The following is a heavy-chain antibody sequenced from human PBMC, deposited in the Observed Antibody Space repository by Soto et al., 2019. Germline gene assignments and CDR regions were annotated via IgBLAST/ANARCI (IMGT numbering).Heavy chain of an antibody. J-gene: IGHJ6*02. Sequence: QVQLVQSGAEVKKPGASVKVSCKASGYTFTSYGISWVRQAPGQGLEWMGWISAYNGNTNYAQKLQGRVTMTTDTSTSTADMEMRSLRSDDTAVYYCARGGSNCGGNEYYYYYGMDVWGQGTTVTVSS. V-gene: IGHV1-18*01. D-gene: IGHD2-15*01. CDR1: GYTFTSYG. CDR2: ISAYNGNT. CDR3: ARGGSNCGGNEYYYYYGMDV.